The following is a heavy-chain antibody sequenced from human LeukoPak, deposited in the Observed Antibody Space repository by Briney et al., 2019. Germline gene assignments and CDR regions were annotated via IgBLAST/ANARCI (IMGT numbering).Heavy chain of an antibody. CDR3: ARDVAVAGIMKL. V-gene: IGHV1-2*02. D-gene: IGHD6-19*01. Sequence: ASVKVSCKASGYTFTGYYMHCVRQAPGQGLEWMGWINPNSGGTNYAQKFQGRVTMTRDTSISTAYTELSRLRSDDTAVYYCARDVAVAGIMKLWGQGTLVTVSS. J-gene: IGHJ4*02. CDR1: GYTFTGYY. CDR2: INPNSGGT.